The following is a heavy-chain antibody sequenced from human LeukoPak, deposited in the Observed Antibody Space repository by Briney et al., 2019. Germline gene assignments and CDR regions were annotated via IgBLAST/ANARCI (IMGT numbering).Heavy chain of an antibody. V-gene: IGHV1-24*01. J-gene: IGHJ3*02. CDR2: FHPEDGET. CDR1: GYTLTELS. D-gene: IGHD3-9*01. Sequence: ASVKVSCKVSGYTLTELSMHWVRQAPGKGLEWMGGFHPEDGETIYAQKFQGRVTMTEDTSTDTAYMELSSLRSEDTAVYYCATDSRSPRYDILTGFDAFDIWGQGTMVTVSS. CDR3: ATDSRSPRYDILTGFDAFDI.